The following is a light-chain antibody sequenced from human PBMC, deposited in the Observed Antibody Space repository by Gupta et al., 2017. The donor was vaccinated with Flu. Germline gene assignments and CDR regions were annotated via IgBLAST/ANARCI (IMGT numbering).Light chain of an antibody. CDR3: QQFYSTPLT. CDR2: WAS. Sequence: DLVIAPSPDSLAVSLGERATINCKSSQNALYNSNNSNYLAWYQQKPGQPPNLLIYWASTRESGVPDRFSGSGSGTDFTLTISSLQAEDVAVYYCQQFYSTPLTFGQGTRLEIK. CDR1: QNALYNSNNSNY. J-gene: IGKJ1*01. V-gene: IGKV4-1*01.